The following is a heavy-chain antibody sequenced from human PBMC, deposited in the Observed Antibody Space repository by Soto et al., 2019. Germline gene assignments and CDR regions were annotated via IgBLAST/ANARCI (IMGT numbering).Heavy chain of an antibody. Sequence: GXSXKVSYKASGYTXNGYYMNWVRQAPGQGLEWMGWINPNSGGTNYVQKFQGWVTMTRDTSISTAYMELSRLRSDDTAVYYCARVGRSPPGGMDVWGQGTTVTVSS. V-gene: IGHV1-2*04. D-gene: IGHD2-15*01. CDR1: GYTXNGYY. CDR3: ARVGRSPPGGMDV. J-gene: IGHJ6*02. CDR2: INPNSGGT.